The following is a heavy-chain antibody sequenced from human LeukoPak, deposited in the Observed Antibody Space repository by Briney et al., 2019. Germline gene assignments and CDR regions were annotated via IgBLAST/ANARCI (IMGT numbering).Heavy chain of an antibody. J-gene: IGHJ4*02. CDR2: ITTTGGST. Sequence: GGSLRLSCAASGFIFRNYVMRWVRQAPGKRLAWVSTITTTGGSTDYADSVKGRFTISRDNSKNTLYLQMNSLRVEDTAVYYCARHSRQYDTDAYQTVFDYWGQGALVTVSS. V-gene: IGHV3-23*01. CDR3: ARHSRQYDTDAYQTVFDY. D-gene: IGHD3-16*01. CDR1: GFIFRNYV.